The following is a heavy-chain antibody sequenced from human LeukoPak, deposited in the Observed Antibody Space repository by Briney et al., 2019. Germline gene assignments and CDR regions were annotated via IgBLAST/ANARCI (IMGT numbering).Heavy chain of an antibody. J-gene: IGHJ6*02. CDR1: GFTFSNYN. V-gene: IGHV3-23*01. CDR3: AKDFWSESYYYGMDV. D-gene: IGHD3-3*01. CDR2: ISGSGGST. Sequence: GGSLRLSCAASGFTFSNYNMNWVRQAPGKGLEWVSAISGSGGSTYYADSVKGRFTISRDNSKNTLYLQMNSLRAEDTAVYYCAKDFWSESYYYGMDVWGQGTTVTVSS.